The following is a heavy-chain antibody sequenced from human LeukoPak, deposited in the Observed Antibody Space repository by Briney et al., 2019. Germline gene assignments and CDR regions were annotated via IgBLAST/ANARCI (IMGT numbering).Heavy chain of an antibody. Sequence: GASVKVSCKASGYTFTSYYMHWVRQAPGQGLEWMGIINPSGGSTSYAQKFQGRVTMTRDTSTSTVYMELSSLRSEDTAVYYCARVTFAHYDSSGYYSDAFDIWGQGTMVTVSS. CDR2: INPSGGST. J-gene: IGHJ3*02. V-gene: IGHV1-46*01. CDR1: GYTFTSYY. CDR3: ARVTFAHYDSSGYYSDAFDI. D-gene: IGHD3-22*01.